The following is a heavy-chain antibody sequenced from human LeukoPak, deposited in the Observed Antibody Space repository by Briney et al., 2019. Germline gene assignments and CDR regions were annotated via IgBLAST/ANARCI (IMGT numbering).Heavy chain of an antibody. CDR1: GGSISSYY. D-gene: IGHD4-17*01. CDR2: IYYSGST. Sequence: SETLSLTCTVSGGSISSYYWSWTRQPPGKGLEWIGYIYYSGSTNYNPSLKSRVTISVDTSKNQFSLKLSSVTAADTAVYYCARGEYGDYIDYWGQGTLVTVSS. J-gene: IGHJ4*02. V-gene: IGHV4-59*08. CDR3: ARGEYGDYIDY.